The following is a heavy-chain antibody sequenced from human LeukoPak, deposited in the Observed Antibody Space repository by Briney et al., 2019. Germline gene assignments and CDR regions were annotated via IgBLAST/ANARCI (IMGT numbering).Heavy chain of an antibody. V-gene: IGHV1-69*05. CDR2: TIPIFGAT. Sequence: SVKVSCKASGGTFSTHAISWVRQAPGRGLEWMGGTIPIFGATNYTQRFQGRLTITTDESTTTAYMELTSLRVEDTAVYFCAGGDPFNYYMDVWGKGTSVTVFS. J-gene: IGHJ6*03. CDR3: AGGDPFNYYMDV. D-gene: IGHD4-17*01. CDR1: GGTFSTHA.